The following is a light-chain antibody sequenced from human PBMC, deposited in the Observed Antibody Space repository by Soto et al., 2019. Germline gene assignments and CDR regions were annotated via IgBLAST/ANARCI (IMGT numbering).Light chain of an antibody. Sequence: EIVLTQSPGTLSLSPGERATLSCGASQSISSSYLAWYQQKPGQAPRLLIYGPSSRATGIPDRFSGSGSGTDFTLTISRLEPEDFALYYCQQYGSSPPTLTFGGGTKVEIK. CDR1: QSISSSY. CDR2: GPS. V-gene: IGKV3-20*01. CDR3: QQYGSSPPTLT. J-gene: IGKJ4*01.